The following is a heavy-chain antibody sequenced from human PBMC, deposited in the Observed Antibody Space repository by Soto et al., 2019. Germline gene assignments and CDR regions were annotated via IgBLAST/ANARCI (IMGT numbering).Heavy chain of an antibody. V-gene: IGHV4-39*01. CDR1: GGSISSSSYS. Sequence: SETLSLTCTVSGGSISSSSYSWGWIRQPPGKGPEWIGTFYYSGSTYYNPSLKSRVTISVDTSKNQFSLKPSSVTAADTAVYYCARTIQLWTYYYYGMDVWGQGTTVTVSS. CDR3: ARTIQLWTYYYYGMDV. CDR2: FYYSGST. D-gene: IGHD5-18*01. J-gene: IGHJ6*02.